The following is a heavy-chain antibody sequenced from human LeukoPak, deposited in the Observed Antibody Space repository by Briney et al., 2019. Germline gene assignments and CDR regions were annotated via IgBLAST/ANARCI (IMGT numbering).Heavy chain of an antibody. CDR3: ARSYYYDSSGYMVDP. V-gene: IGHV4-59*01. D-gene: IGHD3-22*01. CDR2: IYYSGST. Sequence: SETLSLTCTVSGGSISSYYWSWIRQPPGKGLEWFGYIYYSGSTNYNPSLKSRVTISVDTSKNQFSLKLSSVTAADTAVYYCARSYYYDSSGYMVDPWGQGTLVTVSS. CDR1: GGSISSYY. J-gene: IGHJ5*02.